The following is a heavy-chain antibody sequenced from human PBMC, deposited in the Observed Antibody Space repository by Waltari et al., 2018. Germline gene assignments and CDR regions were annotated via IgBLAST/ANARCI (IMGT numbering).Heavy chain of an antibody. CDR1: GFIFRRYT. J-gene: IGHJ4*02. V-gene: IGHV3-48*04. Sequence: EVQSVQPGGGAVQPGGSVSISCTTPGFIFRRYTMIWVRQAPGKGLEWISYIWSSGSPIYYADSVRGRFTISRDNTKDSVYLQMNSLRAEDTAVYYCAREYDSRGRFDSWGPGTLVTVSS. CDR3: AREYDSRGRFDS. CDR2: IWSSGSPI. D-gene: IGHD6-13*01.